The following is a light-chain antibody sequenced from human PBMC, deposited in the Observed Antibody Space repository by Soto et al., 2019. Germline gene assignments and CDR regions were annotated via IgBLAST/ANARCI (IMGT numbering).Light chain of an antibody. CDR2: AAS. Sequence: VFESAAAVSATVGDRVTITCRASQGISTYLAWYQQKPGKVPKLLIYAASTLQSGVPSRFSGSASGTDFTLTISSLQPEDVATYYCQKYASAPLPFGGGTKVDIK. CDR3: QKYASAPLP. J-gene: IGKJ4*01. CDR1: QGISTY. V-gene: IGKV1-27*01.